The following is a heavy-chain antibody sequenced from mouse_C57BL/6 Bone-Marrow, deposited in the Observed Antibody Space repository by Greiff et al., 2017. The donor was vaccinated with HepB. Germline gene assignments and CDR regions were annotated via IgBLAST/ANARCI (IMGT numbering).Heavy chain of an antibody. J-gene: IGHJ4*01. Sequence: QVQLQQSGAELVRPGTSVTVSCKASGYAFTNYLIEWVKQRPGQGLEWIGVINPGSGGTNYNEKFKGKAKLTADKSASTAYMQLSSLPSEDSAVYTCERYALLLRSMEYWGQGTSATVSA. CDR2: INPGSGGT. V-gene: IGHV1-54*01. CDR1: GYAFTNYL. D-gene: IGHD1-1*01. CDR3: ERYALLLRSMEY.